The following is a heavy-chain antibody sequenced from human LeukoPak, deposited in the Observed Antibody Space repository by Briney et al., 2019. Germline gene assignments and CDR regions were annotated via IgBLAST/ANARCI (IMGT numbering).Heavy chain of an antibody. J-gene: IGHJ2*01. V-gene: IGHV4-31*03. CDR3: ARDRAMTTVVTPYWYFDL. D-gene: IGHD4-23*01. CDR1: GGSISSGGYY. Sequence: PSQTLSLTCTVSGGSISSGGYYWSWIRQHPGKGLEWIGYIYYSGSTYYNPSLKSRVTISVDTSKNQFSLKLSSVTAADTAVYYCARDRAMTTVVTPYWYFDLWGRGTLVTVSS. CDR2: IYYSGST.